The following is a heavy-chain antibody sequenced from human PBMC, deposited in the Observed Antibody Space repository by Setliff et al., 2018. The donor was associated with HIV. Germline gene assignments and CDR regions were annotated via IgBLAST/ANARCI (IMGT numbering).Heavy chain of an antibody. Sequence: PSETLSLTCTVADGSTSTGSYYWSWVRQPAGRGLEWIGRIYTSGSTNYNPSLKSRVTMSVDTSKNQFSLNLTSVTAADTAVYYCARGRFVGFDYWGQGTLVTVSS. J-gene: IGHJ4*02. CDR2: IYTSGST. CDR3: ARGRFVGFDY. D-gene: IGHD3-16*02. V-gene: IGHV4-61*02. CDR1: DGSTSTGSYY.